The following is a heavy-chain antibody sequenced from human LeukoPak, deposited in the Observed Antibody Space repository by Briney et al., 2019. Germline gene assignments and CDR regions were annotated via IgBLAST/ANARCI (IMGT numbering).Heavy chain of an antibody. CDR2: MYHSGST. V-gene: IGHV4-38-2*01. CDR1: GYSISSGYY. J-gene: IGHJ6*03. CDR3: ARQGGSSSPYYYYYMDV. D-gene: IGHD6-13*01. Sequence: PSETLSLTCAVSGYSISSGYYWGWFRQPPGKGLEWIGFMYHSGSTYYNQSLKSRVTISVDTSKNQFSLKLSSVTAADTAVYYCARQGGSSSPYYYYYMDVWGKGTTVTVSS.